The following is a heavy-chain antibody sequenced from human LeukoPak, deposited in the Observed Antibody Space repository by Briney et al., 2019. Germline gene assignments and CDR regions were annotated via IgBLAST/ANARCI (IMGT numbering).Heavy chain of an antibody. Sequence: PGGSLRLSCTASGFTFGDYSMNWVRQAPGKGLEWVGFIRSKAYGGTTEYAASVKGRFTISRDDSKSIAYLQMSSLRAEDTALYYCARVGWSTESYYFDYWGQGTLVTVSS. D-gene: IGHD2-15*01. CDR3: ARVGWSTESYYFDY. J-gene: IGHJ4*02. V-gene: IGHV3-49*04. CDR2: IRSKAYGGTT. CDR1: GFTFGDYS.